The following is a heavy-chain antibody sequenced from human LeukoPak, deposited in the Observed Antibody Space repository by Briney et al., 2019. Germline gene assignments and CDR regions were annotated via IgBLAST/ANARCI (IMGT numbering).Heavy chain of an antibody. J-gene: IGHJ4*02. V-gene: IGHV3-23*01. Sequence: GGSLRLSCATSGFTFSSYAMSWVRQAPGKGLEWVSTISGSGGSTYYADSVKGRFTISRDNSKNTLFLQMNNLRAEDTAVYYCAKISDYYDSGSYYNFDFWGQGTLVTVSS. D-gene: IGHD3-10*01. CDR2: ISGSGGST. CDR1: GFTFSSYA. CDR3: AKISDYYDSGSYYNFDF.